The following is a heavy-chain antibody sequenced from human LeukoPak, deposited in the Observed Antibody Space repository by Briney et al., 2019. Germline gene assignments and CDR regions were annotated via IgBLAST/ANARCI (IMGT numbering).Heavy chain of an antibody. D-gene: IGHD6-13*01. Sequence: GGSLRLSCAASGFTFDDYAMHWVRQAPGKGLEWVSGISWNSGNIGYMDSVKGRLTISRDNGKNSAYLQMNSLRVEDTAVYYCATYSRNNGREFHYWGQGTLVSVSP. V-gene: IGHV3-9*01. CDR2: ISWNSGNI. CDR1: GFTFDDYA. CDR3: ATYSRNNGREFHY. J-gene: IGHJ1*01.